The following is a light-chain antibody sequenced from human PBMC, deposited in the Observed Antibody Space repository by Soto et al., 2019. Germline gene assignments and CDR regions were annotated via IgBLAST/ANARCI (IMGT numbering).Light chain of an antibody. CDR1: HSISTNY. Sequence: EIVLTQSPGTLSLSPWERATLSCRASHSISTNYLAWYQQKPGQAPRLLIYGASSRATGIPDRFSGSGSGTDFTLTISSLEPEDFAVYSCQQYYSSSKTFGQGTRLEIK. J-gene: IGKJ5*01. CDR2: GAS. V-gene: IGKV3-20*01. CDR3: QQYYSSSKT.